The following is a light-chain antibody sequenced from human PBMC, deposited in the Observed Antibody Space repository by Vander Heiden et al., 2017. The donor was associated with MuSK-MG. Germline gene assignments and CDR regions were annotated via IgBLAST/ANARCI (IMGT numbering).Light chain of an antibody. CDR3: QQVGSSPRT. J-gene: IGKJ1*01. CDR2: GVS. Sequence: EIVLTQSPGTLSLSPGERATLSCRASQSISADYFAWYQQKPGQAPRLLIYGVSSRATDIPDRFSGSASGTDFTLTITRLEPEDFAVYYCQQVGSSPRTFGQGTKVEIK. CDR1: QSISADY. V-gene: IGKV3-20*01.